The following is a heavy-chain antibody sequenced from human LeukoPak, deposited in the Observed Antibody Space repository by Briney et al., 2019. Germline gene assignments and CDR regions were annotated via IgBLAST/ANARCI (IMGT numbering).Heavy chain of an antibody. D-gene: IGHD4-11*01. J-gene: IGHJ4*02. CDR3: ALEPGNYEGLGFSDY. V-gene: IGHV3-48*03. CDR2: ISPSGSTL. Sequence: GGSLRLSCAASGFTFNNYEMNWVRQAPGKGLEWASYISPSGSTLYYADSVKGRFTISRDNAKNSLYLQMNSLRAEDTAVYYCALEPGNYEGLGFSDYWGQGTLVTVSS. CDR1: GFTFNNYE.